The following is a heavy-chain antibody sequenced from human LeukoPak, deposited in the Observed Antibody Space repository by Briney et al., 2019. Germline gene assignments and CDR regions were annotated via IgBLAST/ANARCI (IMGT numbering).Heavy chain of an antibody. CDR3: AKGGYSYGYSNYFDY. Sequence: SLRLSCAASGFTFDDYAMHWVRQAPGKGLEWVSGISWNSGSIGYADSVKGRFTISRDNAKNSLYLQMNSLRAEDMALYYCAKGGYSYGYSNYFDYWGQGTLVTVSS. J-gene: IGHJ4*02. D-gene: IGHD5-18*01. CDR1: GFTFDDYA. CDR2: ISWNSGSI. V-gene: IGHV3-9*03.